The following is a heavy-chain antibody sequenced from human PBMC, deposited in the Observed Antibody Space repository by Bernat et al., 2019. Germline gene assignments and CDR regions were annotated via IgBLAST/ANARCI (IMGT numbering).Heavy chain of an antibody. V-gene: IGHV3-30*01. Sequence: QVQLVESGGGLVQPGRSLRLSCSASGFIFSTYAMHWVRQAPGGGLEWVALISEDGSKEYYADSVNGRFSISRDNSKNTLYLEMNSLRRDDTATYYCATAGDTFIGCYEGHWGQGSLVPVST. CDR2: ISEDGSKE. CDR1: GFIFSTYA. CDR3: ATAGDTFIGCYEGH. J-gene: IGHJ4*02. D-gene: IGHD6-19*01.